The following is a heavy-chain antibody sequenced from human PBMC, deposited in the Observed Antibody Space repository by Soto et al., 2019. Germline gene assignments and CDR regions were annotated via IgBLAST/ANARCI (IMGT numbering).Heavy chain of an antibody. Sequence: QVQLVESGGGVVQPGRSLRLSCAASGFTFSSYAMHWVRQAPGKGLEWVAVISYDGSNKYYADSVKGRFTISRENSKNTRYLQMNSLRAEDTAVYYCARDCCYDTGCDAFDIWGQGTMVTVSS. V-gene: IGHV3-30-3*01. CDR2: ISYDGSNK. CDR3: ARDCCYDTGCDAFDI. J-gene: IGHJ3*02. D-gene: IGHD5-12*01. CDR1: GFTFSSYA.